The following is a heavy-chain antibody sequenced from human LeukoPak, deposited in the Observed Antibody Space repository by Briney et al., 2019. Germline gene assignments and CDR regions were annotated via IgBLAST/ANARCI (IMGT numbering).Heavy chain of an antibody. CDR2: ISSSGSTI. Sequence: QPGGSVRLSCAASGFNVSNNYMNWVRQAPGKGLEWFSYISSSGSTIYYADSVKGRFTISRDNSKNTLYLQMNSLRAEDTAVYYCASPLSGVWGQGTTVTVSS. D-gene: IGHD3-10*01. CDR3: ASPLSGV. CDR1: GFNVSNNY. J-gene: IGHJ6*02. V-gene: IGHV3-48*01.